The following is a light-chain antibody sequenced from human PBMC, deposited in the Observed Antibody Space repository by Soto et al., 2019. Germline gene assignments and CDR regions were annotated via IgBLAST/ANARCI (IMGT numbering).Light chain of an antibody. V-gene: IGLV2-14*03. Sequence: QSALTQPASVSGSPGQSITISCTGTSSDVGGYDYVSWYQQHPGKAPKLIIYDVSDRPSGVSYRFSGSKSGNTASLSISGLQAEDEADYYCNSYTSSSTYVFRTGTKLTVL. CDR2: DVS. J-gene: IGLJ1*01. CDR1: SSDVGGYDY. CDR3: NSYTSSSTYV.